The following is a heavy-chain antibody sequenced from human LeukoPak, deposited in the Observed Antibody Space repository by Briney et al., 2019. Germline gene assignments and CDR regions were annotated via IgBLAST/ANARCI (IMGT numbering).Heavy chain of an antibody. CDR3: ATVSGYEAFDY. Sequence: ASVKISCKVSGYTFTDYYMYWVQQAPGKGLEWMGLVDPEDGETIYAEKFQGRVTITADTSTDTAYMELSSLRSEDTPVYYWATVSGYEAFDYWGQGTLVTVSS. CDR2: VDPEDGET. J-gene: IGHJ4*02. CDR1: GYTFTDYY. D-gene: IGHD5-12*01. V-gene: IGHV1-69-2*01.